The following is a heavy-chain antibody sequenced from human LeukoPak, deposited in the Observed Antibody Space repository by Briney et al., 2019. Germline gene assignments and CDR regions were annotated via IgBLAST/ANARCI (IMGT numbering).Heavy chain of an antibody. CDR3: AKEGWGVEFGDPFDY. V-gene: IGHV3-74*01. CDR1: GFTFSTSW. J-gene: IGHJ4*02. Sequence: GGSLRLSCATSGFTFSTSWMHWVRQAPGKGLVWVSRISGDGTTTTYADSVKGRFTISRDNAKNTLYLQMNSLRVEDTAVYYCAKEGWGVEFGDPFDYWGQGTLVTVSS. CDR2: ISGDGTTT. D-gene: IGHD3-10*01.